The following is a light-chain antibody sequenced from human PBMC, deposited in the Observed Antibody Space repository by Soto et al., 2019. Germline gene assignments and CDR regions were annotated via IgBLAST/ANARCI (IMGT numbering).Light chain of an antibody. J-gene: IGKJ3*01. CDR2: KAS. Sequence: DIQMTQSPSTLSAPAGDRVTITCRASQSISSWLAWYQQKPGKAPKLLIYKASSLESGVPSRFSGSGSGTEFTLTISSLQPDDFATYYCQQYNSYSFTFGPGTKVDIK. CDR3: QQYNSYSFT. CDR1: QSISSW. V-gene: IGKV1-5*03.